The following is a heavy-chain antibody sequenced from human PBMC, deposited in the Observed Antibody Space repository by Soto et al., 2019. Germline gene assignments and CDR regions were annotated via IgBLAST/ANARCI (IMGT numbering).Heavy chain of an antibody. CDR3: ARGDFYNSGQSQF. Sequence: QEQLVQSGAEVKKPGASVKVSCKASGYSFNAYYMHWVRQAPGQGLEWMGWINPDSGDTNFAAKFQGRVTMTRATSIKTAYMELSRLRSDDTAVYYCARGDFYNSGQSQFWGQGSLVTVSS. J-gene: IGHJ4*02. CDR1: GYSFNAYY. V-gene: IGHV1-2*02. D-gene: IGHD3-10*01. CDR2: INPDSGDT.